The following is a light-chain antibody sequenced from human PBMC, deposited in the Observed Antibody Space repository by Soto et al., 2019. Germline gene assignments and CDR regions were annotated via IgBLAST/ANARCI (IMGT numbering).Light chain of an antibody. J-gene: IGKJ1*01. Sequence: EIVLTQSPGSLSLSLGERATLSCRASQSVDSAFFAWYQQKPGQPPRLLMYGASRRATGIPDRFSGSGSGTDFTLTISILELEDFAVYYCQQYASSLTFGQGTKVEI. CDR1: QSVDSAF. V-gene: IGKV3-20*01. CDR2: GAS. CDR3: QQYASSLT.